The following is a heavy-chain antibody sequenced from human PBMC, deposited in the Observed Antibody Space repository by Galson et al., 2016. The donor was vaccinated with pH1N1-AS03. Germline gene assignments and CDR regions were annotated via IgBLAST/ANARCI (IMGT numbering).Heavy chain of an antibody. V-gene: IGHV4-59*01. J-gene: IGHJ4*02. D-gene: IGHD2-8*01. Sequence: ETLSLTCSVFGSTTSLFYWNWIRQPPGKGLEWIGFIHHSGSANYNPSLKSRVTISIDTSKNQFSLKLSSVTAADTAVYYCAREWSAFDYWGQGTLVTVSS. CDR1: GSTTSLFY. CDR3: AREWSAFDY. CDR2: IHHSGSA.